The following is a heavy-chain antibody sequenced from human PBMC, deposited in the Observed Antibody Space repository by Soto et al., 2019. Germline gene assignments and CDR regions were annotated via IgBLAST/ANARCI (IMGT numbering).Heavy chain of an antibody. J-gene: IGHJ3*02. Sequence: SETLSLTCTVSGGSISSSSYYWGWIRQPPGKGLEWIGSIYYSGSTYYNPSLKSRVTISVDTSKNQFSLKLSSVTAADTAVYYCARHRTVSAGYRRSWYEASDAFDIWGQGTMGTVSS. V-gene: IGHV4-39*01. CDR3: ARHRTVSAGYRRSWYEASDAFDI. CDR2: IYYSGST. CDR1: GGSISSSSYY. D-gene: IGHD6-13*01.